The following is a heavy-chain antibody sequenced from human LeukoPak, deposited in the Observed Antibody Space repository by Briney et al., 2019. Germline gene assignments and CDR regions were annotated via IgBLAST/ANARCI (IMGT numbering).Heavy chain of an antibody. CDR3: ARDSTAMAADYYYYMDV. CDR2: IDPSDGST. J-gene: IGHJ6*03. Sequence: ASVKVSCKASGYTFTSYYMHWVRQAPGQGLEWMGIIDPSDGSTIYAQKFQGRVTMTRDMSTSTVYMELSSLRSEDTAVYYCARDSTAMAADYYYYMDVWGKGTTVTVSS. CDR1: GYTFTSYY. V-gene: IGHV1-46*01. D-gene: IGHD5-18*01.